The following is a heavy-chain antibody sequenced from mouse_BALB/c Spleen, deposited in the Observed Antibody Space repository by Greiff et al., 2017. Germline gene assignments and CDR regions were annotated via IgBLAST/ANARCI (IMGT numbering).Heavy chain of an antibody. CDR1: GFSLTGYG. CDR3: ARDPYGSSFYWYFDV. CDR2: IWGDGST. V-gene: IGHV2-6-7*01. D-gene: IGHD1-1*01. J-gene: IGHJ1*01. Sequence: QVQLQQSGPGLVAPSQSLSITCTVSGFSLTGYGVNWVRQPPGKGLEWLGMIWGDGSTDYNSALKSRLSISKDNSKSQVFLKMNSLQTDDTARYYCARDPYGSSFYWYFDVWGAGTTVTVSS.